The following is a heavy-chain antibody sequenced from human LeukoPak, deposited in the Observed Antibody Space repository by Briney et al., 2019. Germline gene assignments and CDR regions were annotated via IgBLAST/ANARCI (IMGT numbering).Heavy chain of an antibody. CDR1: GGSISSSSYY. CDR2: FYYSGST. Sequence: SSETLSLTCTVSGGSISSSSYYWGWIPQPPGKGLEWIGSFYYSGSTYYNPSLKSRVTISVDTSKNKFSLKLNSVTAADTAVYYCARPAYRGSYYDAFDIWGQGTMVTVSS. V-gene: IGHV4-39*01. CDR3: ARPAYRGSYYDAFDI. D-gene: IGHD1-26*01. J-gene: IGHJ3*02.